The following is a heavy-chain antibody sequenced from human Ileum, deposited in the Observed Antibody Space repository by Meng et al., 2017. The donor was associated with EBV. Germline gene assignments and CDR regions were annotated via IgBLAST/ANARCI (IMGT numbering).Heavy chain of an antibody. D-gene: IGHD3-3*01. Sequence: VGARGSLGQPGGSLILSCTAFGITINKSWMHWVRQVPGKGLEWVSRINDDGSITNYADSVKGRFTISRDTAKNTLSLQMSSLTVEDTAVYYCVRGGGATIFGTLDPWGQGTLVTVSS. J-gene: IGHJ5*02. CDR1: GITINKSW. CDR2: INDDGSIT. CDR3: VRGGGATIFGTLDP. V-gene: IGHV3-74*01.